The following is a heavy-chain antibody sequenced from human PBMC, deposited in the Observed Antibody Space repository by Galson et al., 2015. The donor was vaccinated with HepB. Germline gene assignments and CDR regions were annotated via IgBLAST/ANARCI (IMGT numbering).Heavy chain of an antibody. CDR1: GFSLSTSGMC. V-gene: IGHV2-70*01. CDR3: ARILYYDFWSGYDH. Sequence: PALVKPTQTLTLTCTFSGFSLSTSGMCVSWIRQPPGKALEWLALIDWDDDKYYSTSLKTRLTISKDTSKNQVVLIMTNMDPVDTATYYCARILYYDFWSGYDHWGQGSLVTVSS. CDR2: IDWDDDK. J-gene: IGHJ1*01. D-gene: IGHD3-3*01.